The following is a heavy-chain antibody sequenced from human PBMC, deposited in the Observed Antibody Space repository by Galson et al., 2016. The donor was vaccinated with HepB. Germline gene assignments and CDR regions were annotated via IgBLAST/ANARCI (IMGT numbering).Heavy chain of an antibody. Sequence: SLRLSCAPSGFTFSSYAIHWVRQAPGKGLEWVAVISYDVSNKYYADSVKGRFTISRDNSKNTLFLQMNSLSGEDTAVYYCARERGSSGWTKQSYYYGMDVWGQGTTVTVSS. V-gene: IGHV3-30*04. CDR2: ISYDVSNK. CDR3: ARERGSSGWTKQSYYYGMDV. J-gene: IGHJ6*02. CDR1: GFTFSSYA. D-gene: IGHD6-19*01.